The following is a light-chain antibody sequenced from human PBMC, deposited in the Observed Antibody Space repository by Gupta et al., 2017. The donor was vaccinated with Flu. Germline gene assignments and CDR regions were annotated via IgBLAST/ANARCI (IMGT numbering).Light chain of an antibody. Sequence: GNYNGRKNVVCCQQRPGEAAVLVVYDDTDRRSWVPARFSGSNTGDTAALTIVRVEAGDEADYYCQVGESSSDNRVVFGGGTNLAVL. CDR2: DDT. CDR1: YNGRKN. CDR3: QVGESSSDNRVV. V-gene: IGLV3-21*02. J-gene: IGLJ2*01.